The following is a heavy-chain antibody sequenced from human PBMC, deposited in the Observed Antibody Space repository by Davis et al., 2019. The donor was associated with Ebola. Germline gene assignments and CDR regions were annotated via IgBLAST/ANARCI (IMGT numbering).Heavy chain of an antibody. D-gene: IGHD1-26*01. Sequence: KVSCKASGYTFTSYGISWVRQMPGKGLEWMGIIYPGDSDTRYSPSFQGQVTISADKSISTAYLQWSSLKASDTAMYYCARTVAWELGNYFDYWGQGTLVTVSS. CDR3: ARTVAWELGNYFDY. V-gene: IGHV5-51*01. CDR1: GYTFTSYG. CDR2: IYPGDSDT. J-gene: IGHJ4*02.